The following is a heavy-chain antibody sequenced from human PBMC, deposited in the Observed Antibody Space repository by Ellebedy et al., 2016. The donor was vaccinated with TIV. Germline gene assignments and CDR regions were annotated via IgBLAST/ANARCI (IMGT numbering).Heavy chain of an antibody. CDR2: IDPRGGRI. D-gene: IGHD3-10*01. CDR1: GYTLTDLS. V-gene: IGHV1-46*01. J-gene: IGHJ4*02. Sequence: AASVKVSCKVSGYTLTDLSMHWVRQAPGQGLEWMGIIDPRGGRIDYAQKFKDRVIMSRDKSTNTVYMELSSLRSEDTAIYYCARADEGDPLDYWGQGTLVTVSS. CDR3: ARADEGDPLDY.